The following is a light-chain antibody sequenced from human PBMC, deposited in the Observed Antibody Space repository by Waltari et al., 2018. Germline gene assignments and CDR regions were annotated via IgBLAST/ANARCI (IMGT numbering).Light chain of an antibody. CDR2: KDS. CDR1: ALPKQF. Sequence: SYELTQPPSVSVSPGQTARITCSGDALPKQFAYWHQQKAGQAPVLVMYKDSERPSGVPVRFVGSSTGTTATLTIGGVQAEDEGDEYGQSADSSGTYQVFGPGTKVTVL. CDR3: QSADSSGTYQV. V-gene: IGLV3-25*03. J-gene: IGLJ1*01.